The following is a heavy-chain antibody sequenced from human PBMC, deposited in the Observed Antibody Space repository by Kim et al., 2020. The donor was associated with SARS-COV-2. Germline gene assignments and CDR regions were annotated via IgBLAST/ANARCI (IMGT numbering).Heavy chain of an antibody. CDR3: ASLAVDYYGMDV. Sequence: SVKVSCKASGGTFSSYAISWVRQAPGQGLEWMGGIIPIFGTANYAQKFQGRVTITADESTSTAYMELSSLRSEDTAVYYCASLAVDYYGMDVWGQGTTVTVSS. V-gene: IGHV1-69*13. CDR1: GGTFSSYA. D-gene: IGHD6-19*01. CDR2: IIPIFGTA. J-gene: IGHJ6*02.